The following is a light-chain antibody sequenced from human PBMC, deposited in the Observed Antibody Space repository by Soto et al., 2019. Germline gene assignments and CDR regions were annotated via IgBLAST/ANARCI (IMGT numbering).Light chain of an antibody. CDR3: MKGTHWPWT. V-gene: IGKV2-30*01. CDR2: KVT. CDR1: QSLVYSDGNTY. J-gene: IGKJ1*01. Sequence: DVVMTQSPLSLPVTLGQPASISCRSSQSLVYSDGNTYLSWFQQRPGQSPRRLIYKVTHRDCGVPDRFSSSRSGTDFTLKISRVEAEDVGVYYCMKGTHWPWTFGQGTKVQI.